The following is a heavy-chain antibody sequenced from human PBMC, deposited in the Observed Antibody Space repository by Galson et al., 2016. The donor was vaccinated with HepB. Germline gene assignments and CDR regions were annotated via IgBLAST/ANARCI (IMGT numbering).Heavy chain of an antibody. D-gene: IGHD2/OR15-2a*01. CDR1: GGSFSGYY. CDR3: ARGPPFGGLTGYFDY. J-gene: IGHJ4*02. V-gene: IGHV4-34*01. Sequence: SETLSLTCAVSGGSFSGYYWSWIRQSPGKGLEWIGEINHFGSANYNPSLKSRVTMSVGTSKNQFSLKVDSVTAADTAIYFCARGPPFGGLTGYFDYWGQGSLVSVSS. CDR2: INHFGSA.